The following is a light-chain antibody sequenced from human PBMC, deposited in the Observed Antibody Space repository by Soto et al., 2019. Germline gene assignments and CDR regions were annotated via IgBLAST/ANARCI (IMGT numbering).Light chain of an antibody. J-gene: IGKJ1*01. Sequence: IVMTQSPATLSVSPGERATLSCRASQNIYSNIAWYQQRPGQAPRLLIYRASTRAPGVPARFSGSGSGTEFTLTISRLEPEDFAVYYCQQYGSSPRTFGQGTKVEIK. CDR1: QNIYSN. CDR3: QQYGSSPRT. V-gene: IGKV3-15*01. CDR2: RAS.